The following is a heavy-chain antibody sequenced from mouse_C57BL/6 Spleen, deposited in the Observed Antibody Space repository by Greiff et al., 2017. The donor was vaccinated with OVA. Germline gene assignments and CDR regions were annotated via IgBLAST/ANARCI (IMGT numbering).Heavy chain of an antibody. Sequence: VQLQQPGAELVRPGTSVKLSCKASGYTFTSYWMHWVKQRPGQGLEWIGVIDPSDSYTNYNQKFKGKATLTVDTSSSTAYMQLSSLTSEDSAVYYCARWDYGSSSDVWGKGTTVTVSS. CDR3: ARWDYGSSSDV. D-gene: IGHD1-1*01. J-gene: IGHJ1*03. V-gene: IGHV1-59*01. CDR1: GYTFTSYW. CDR2: IDPSDSYT.